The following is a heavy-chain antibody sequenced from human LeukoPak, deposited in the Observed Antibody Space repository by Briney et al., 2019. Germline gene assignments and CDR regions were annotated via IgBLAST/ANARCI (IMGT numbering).Heavy chain of an antibody. Sequence: GGSLRLSCAASGFTFSRYGMHWVRQASGKGQEWVALISYDGSNKYYADSVKGRFTISRDNSKNTLYLQMNSLRPEDTAVYYCAKGDPYGSGSYPVDYWGQGTLVTVSS. CDR1: GFTFSRYG. V-gene: IGHV3-30*18. J-gene: IGHJ4*02. D-gene: IGHD3-10*01. CDR2: ISYDGSNK. CDR3: AKGDPYGSGSYPVDY.